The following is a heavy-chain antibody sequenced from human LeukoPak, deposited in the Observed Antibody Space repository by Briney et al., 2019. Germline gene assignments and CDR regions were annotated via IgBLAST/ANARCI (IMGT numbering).Heavy chain of an antibody. CDR1: EFSFSSYS. Sequence: GGSLRLSCAASEFSFSSYSMNWVRQAPGKGLEWVSYISSSGSTIYYADSVKGRFTISRDNAKNSLYLQMNSLRAEDTAVYYCAELGITMIGGVWGKGTTVTISS. CDR3: AELGITMIGGV. D-gene: IGHD3-10*02. V-gene: IGHV3-48*04. CDR2: ISSSGSTI. J-gene: IGHJ6*04.